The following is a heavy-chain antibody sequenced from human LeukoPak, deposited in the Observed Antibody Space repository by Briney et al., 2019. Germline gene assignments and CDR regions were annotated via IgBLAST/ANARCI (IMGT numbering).Heavy chain of an antibody. J-gene: IGHJ4*02. CDR3: ARVEMKYYDFWSGYLDY. V-gene: IGHV4-34*01. CDR2: INHSGST. Sequence: SETLSLTCAVYGGSFSGYYWSWIRQPPGKGLEWIGEINHSGSTNYNPSLKSRVTISVDTSKNQFSLKLSSVTAADTAVYYCARVEMKYYDFWSGYLDYWGQGTLVTVSS. CDR1: GGSFSGYY. D-gene: IGHD3-3*01.